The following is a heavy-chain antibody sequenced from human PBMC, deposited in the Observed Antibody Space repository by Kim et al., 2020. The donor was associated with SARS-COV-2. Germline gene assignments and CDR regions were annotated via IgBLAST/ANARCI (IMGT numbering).Heavy chain of an antibody. CDR3: ARSQAVYYDSSGYYNWFDP. D-gene: IGHD3-22*01. J-gene: IGHJ5*02. V-gene: IGHV3-21*04. CDR1: GFTFSSYS. CDR2: ISSSSSYI. Sequence: GGSLRLSCAASGFTFSSYSMNWVRQAPGKGLEWVSSISSSSSYIYYADSVKGRFTISRDNAKNSLYLQMNSLRAEDTAVYYCARSQAVYYDSSGYYNWFDPWGQGTLVTVSS.